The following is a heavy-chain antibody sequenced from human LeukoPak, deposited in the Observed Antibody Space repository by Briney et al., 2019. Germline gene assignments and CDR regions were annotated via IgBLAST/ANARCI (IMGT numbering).Heavy chain of an antibody. CDR2: ISAYNGNT. J-gene: IGHJ4*02. CDR3: ARFSPVTYDFWSGYPPALDY. Sequence: ASVKVSCKASGYTFTGYYMHWVRQAPGQGLEWMGWISAYNGNTNYAQKLQGRVTMTTDTSTSTAYMELRSLRSDDTAVYYCARFSPVTYDFWSGYPPALDYWGQGTLVTVSS. D-gene: IGHD3-3*01. CDR1: GYTFTGYY. V-gene: IGHV1-18*04.